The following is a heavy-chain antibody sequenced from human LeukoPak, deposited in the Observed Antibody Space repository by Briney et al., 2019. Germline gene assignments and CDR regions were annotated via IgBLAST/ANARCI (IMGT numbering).Heavy chain of an antibody. V-gene: IGHV4-30-2*01. J-gene: IGHJ2*01. CDR2: IYHSGST. CDR3: ARARYPSWYFDL. D-gene: IGHD2-2*02. Sequence: PSQTLSLTCTVSGGSISSGGYYWSWIRQPPGKGLEWIGYIYHSGSTYYNPSLKSRVTISVDRSKNQFSLKLSSVTAADTAVYYCARARYPSWYFDLWGQGTLVTVSS. CDR1: GGSISSGGYY.